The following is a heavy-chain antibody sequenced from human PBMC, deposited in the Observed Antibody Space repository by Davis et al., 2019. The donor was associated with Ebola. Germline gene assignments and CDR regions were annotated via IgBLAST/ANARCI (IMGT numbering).Heavy chain of an antibody. CDR1: GYTFTGYY. Sequence: ASVKVSCKASGYTFTGYYMHWVRQAPGQGLEWMGRINPNSGGTNYAQKLQGRVTMTTDTSTSTAYMELRSLRSDDTAVYYCARAGNLYSSSWGTGYYYYGMDVWGKGTTVTVSS. V-gene: IGHV1-2*06. CDR3: ARAGNLYSSSWGTGYYYYGMDV. J-gene: IGHJ6*04. CDR2: INPNSGGT. D-gene: IGHD6-13*01.